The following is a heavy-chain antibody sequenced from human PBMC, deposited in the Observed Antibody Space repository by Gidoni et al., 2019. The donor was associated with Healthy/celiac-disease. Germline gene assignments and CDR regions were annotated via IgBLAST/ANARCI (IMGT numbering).Heavy chain of an antibody. D-gene: IGHD3-22*01. CDR2: IIPILGIA. CDR3: ARALTYDSSGYYYYFDY. V-gene: IGHV1-69*04. CDR1: VGTFSSYA. Sequence: QVQLVQSVAEVTKPGSSVKVSFKASVGTFSSYAISWVRQAPGQGLELMGRIIPILGIANYEQKFKGRVTITADKATSTEYMELSRRRSEDTAVYYCARALTYDSSGYYYYFDYWGQGTLVTVSS. J-gene: IGHJ4*02.